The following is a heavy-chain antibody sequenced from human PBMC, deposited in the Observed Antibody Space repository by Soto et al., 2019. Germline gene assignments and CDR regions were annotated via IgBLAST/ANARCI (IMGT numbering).Heavy chain of an antibody. Sequence: GGSLRLSCAASGFTFSSYSMNWVRQAPGKGLEWVSYISSSSSTIYYADSVKGRFTISRDNAKNSLYLQMNSLRAEDTAVYYCASLGGGSWAEPYYFDYWGQGTLVTVSS. J-gene: IGHJ4*02. D-gene: IGHD1-26*01. CDR3: ASLGGGSWAEPYYFDY. CDR2: ISSSSSTI. CDR1: GFTFSSYS. V-gene: IGHV3-48*01.